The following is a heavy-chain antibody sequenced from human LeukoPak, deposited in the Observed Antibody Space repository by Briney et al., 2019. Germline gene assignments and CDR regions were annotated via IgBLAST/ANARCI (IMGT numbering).Heavy chain of an antibody. CDR2: IIRGSGST. D-gene: IGHD3-22*01. Sequence: PGGPLRLSCAAPGFTFTSSAMTWVRQSPGKGLEWVSAIIRGSGSTYYADSVKGRFTISRDNSKNTLYLQMNSLRAEDTAVYYCAKDPNYDSSGYTFDYWGQGTLVTVSS. CDR1: GFTFTSSA. CDR3: AKDPNYDSSGYTFDY. V-gene: IGHV3-23*01. J-gene: IGHJ4*02.